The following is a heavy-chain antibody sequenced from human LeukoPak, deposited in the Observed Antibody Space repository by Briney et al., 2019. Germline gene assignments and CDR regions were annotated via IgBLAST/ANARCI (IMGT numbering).Heavy chain of an antibody. V-gene: IGHV4-59*08. CDR2: LFNSGGT. J-gene: IGHJ4*02. D-gene: IGHD1-26*01. CDR1: GASISSYH. Sequence: SETLSLTCTVSGASISSYHWSWIRQPPGKGLEWIGDLFNSGGTSYNASLKSRVTVSVDTSKNQFSLRLSSVTAADTAVYYCARQVYSGTHYFDYWGQGTLVTVSS. CDR3: ARQVYSGTHYFDY.